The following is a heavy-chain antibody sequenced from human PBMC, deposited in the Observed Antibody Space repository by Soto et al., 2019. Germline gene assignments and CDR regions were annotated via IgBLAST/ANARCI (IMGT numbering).Heavy chain of an antibody. J-gene: IGHJ5*02. CDR2: ISSSSNYI. D-gene: IGHD3-3*01. Sequence: LRLSCASAIFVFHTYSINWVRQAPGKGLEWVSSISSSSNYIYYADSLKGRFTISRDNAKNSLFLQMNSLRADDTAVYYCARGGDYDFWSGSQNWFDPWGQGTLVTVSS. CDR3: ARGGDYDFWSGSQNWFDP. CDR1: IFVFHTYS. V-gene: IGHV3-21*01.